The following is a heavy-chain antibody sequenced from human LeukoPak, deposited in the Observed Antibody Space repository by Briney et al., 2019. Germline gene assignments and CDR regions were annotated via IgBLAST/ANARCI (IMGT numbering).Heavy chain of an antibody. J-gene: IGHJ6*02. D-gene: IGHD6-13*01. CDR3: AREQFGPEAAAAPYYYYGMDV. V-gene: IGHV1-69*13. Sequence: SVKVSCKASGGTFISYAISWVRQAPGQGLEWMGGIIPIFGTANYAQKFQGRATITADESTSTAYMELSSLRSEDTAVYYCAREQFGPEAAAAPYYYYGMDVWGQGTTVTVSS. CDR2: IIPIFGTA. CDR1: GGTFISYA.